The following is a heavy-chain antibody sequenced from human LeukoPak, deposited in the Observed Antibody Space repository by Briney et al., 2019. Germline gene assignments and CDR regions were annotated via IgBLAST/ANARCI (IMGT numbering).Heavy chain of an antibody. V-gene: IGHV1-8*01. Sequence: GASVEVSCKASGYTFTSYDINWVRQATGQGLEWMGWMNPNSGNTGYAQKFQGRVTMTRNTSISTAYMELSSLRSEDTAVYYCARPSRVLRFLEWSRSYYFDYWGQGTLVTVSS. D-gene: IGHD3-3*01. J-gene: IGHJ4*02. CDR3: ARPSRVLRFLEWSRSYYFDY. CDR2: MNPNSGNT. CDR1: GYTFTSYD.